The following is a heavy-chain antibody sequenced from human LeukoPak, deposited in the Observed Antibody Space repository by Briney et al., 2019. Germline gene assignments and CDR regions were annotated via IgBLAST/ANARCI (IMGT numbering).Heavy chain of an antibody. CDR3: ASCADGSGSYYYYYYYMDV. CDR2: IYHSGST. V-gene: IGHV4-30-2*01. Sequence: SQTLSLTCTVSGGSISSGGYYWSWIRQPPGKGLEWIGYIYHSGSTYYNPSLKSRVTISVERSKNQFSLKLSSVTAADTAVYYCASCADGSGSYYYYYYYMDVWGKRTTVTVSS. CDR1: GGSISSGGYY. D-gene: IGHD3-10*01. J-gene: IGHJ6*03.